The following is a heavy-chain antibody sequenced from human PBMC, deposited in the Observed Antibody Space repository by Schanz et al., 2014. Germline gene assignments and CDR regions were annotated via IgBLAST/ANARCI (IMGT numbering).Heavy chain of an antibody. CDR1: GYSFNLFG. V-gene: IGHV1-18*04. CDR2: ISAYNSNM. CDR3: VRDGDERLVVIFDQ. Sequence: QVQLVQSGAEVQKPGASVMLSCKTSGYSFNLFGVSWVRQAPGQGLEWMGWISAYNSNMNYAPKFQGRVTMTPDTSTSTAYMELRNLRSDDTAVYYCVRDGDERLVVIFDQWGQGTLVTVSS. D-gene: IGHD3-22*01. J-gene: IGHJ4*02.